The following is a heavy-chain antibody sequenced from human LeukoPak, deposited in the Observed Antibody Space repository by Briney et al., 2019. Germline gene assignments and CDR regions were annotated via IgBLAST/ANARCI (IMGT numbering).Heavy chain of an antibody. J-gene: IGHJ4*02. CDR3: ARGEHSVDS. D-gene: IGHD1/OR15-1a*01. CDR2: IYSSGYT. CDR1: GGAIRSHY. Sequence: SETLTLTCTVSGGAIRSHYWNWIRQPAGKGLEWIGRIYSSGYTNDNPFLKSRITMSVDMSKNQFSLRLNSVTAADTAVYYCARGEHSVDSWGQGMPVTVSS. V-gene: IGHV4-4*07.